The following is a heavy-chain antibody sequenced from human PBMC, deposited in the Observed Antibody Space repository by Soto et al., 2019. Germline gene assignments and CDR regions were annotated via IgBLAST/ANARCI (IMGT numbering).Heavy chain of an antibody. CDR1: GFTFGDYW. Sequence: EVQLVESGGGLVQPGGSLRLSCTVSGFTFGDYWMTWVRQAPGKGLEWVANMNQDGSEKYYVDSVQGRFAISRDNAKNSLYLQMHRLSAEDTAVYYCASQRVSYAMDVWGQGTTVTVSS. CDR2: MNQDGSEK. V-gene: IGHV3-7*05. D-gene: IGHD1-1*01. J-gene: IGHJ6*02. CDR3: ASQRVSYAMDV.